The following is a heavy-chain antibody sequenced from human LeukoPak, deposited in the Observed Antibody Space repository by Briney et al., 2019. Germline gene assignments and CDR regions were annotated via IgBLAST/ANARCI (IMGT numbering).Heavy chain of an antibody. CDR3: ARVGVLRFLEWLQGFDY. J-gene: IGHJ4*02. Sequence: PSETLSLTCTVSGASISSYYWSWIRQPPGKGLEWIGYIYYSGSTNYNPSLKSRVTISVDTSKNQFSLKLSSVTAADTAVYYCARVGVLRFLEWLQGFDYWGQGTLVTVSS. V-gene: IGHV4-59*01. CDR1: GASISSYY. D-gene: IGHD3-3*01. CDR2: IYYSGST.